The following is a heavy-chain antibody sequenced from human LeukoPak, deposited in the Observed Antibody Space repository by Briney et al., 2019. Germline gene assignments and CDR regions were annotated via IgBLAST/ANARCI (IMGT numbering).Heavy chain of an antibody. J-gene: IGHJ4*02. CDR1: RDSISNYY. Sequence: SETLSLTCNVSRDSISNYYWTWIRQPPGKGLEWIGYIDHSGSTNYNPSLKSRVSISSDTSKNQFSLELSSVTAADTAVYYCARLKATVSIHAYFDSWGQGTLVTVSS. CDR3: ARLKATVSIHAYFDS. D-gene: IGHD4-17*01. CDR2: IDHSGST. V-gene: IGHV4-59*01.